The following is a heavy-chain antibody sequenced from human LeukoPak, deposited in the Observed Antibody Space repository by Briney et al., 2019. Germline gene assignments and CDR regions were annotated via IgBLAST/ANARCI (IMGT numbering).Heavy chain of an antibody. V-gene: IGHV3-15*01. Sequence: GGSLRLSCAASGYTFSNAWLNWVRQSSGKGLEWVGLIKSKSNGGTTAYAAPVKGRFTISRDDSKNTLYLQMSSLETEDTAVYYCVNEFRGSFDYWGQGTLVTVSS. J-gene: IGHJ4*02. D-gene: IGHD1-1*01. CDR3: VNEFRGSFDY. CDR1: GYTFSNAW. CDR2: IKSKSNGGTT.